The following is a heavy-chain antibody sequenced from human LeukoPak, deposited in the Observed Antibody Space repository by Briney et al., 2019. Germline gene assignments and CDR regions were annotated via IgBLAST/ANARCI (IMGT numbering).Heavy chain of an antibody. CDR2: IYYSGST. CDR3: ARVSSSWYQDWYFDL. V-gene: IGHV4-39*07. D-gene: IGHD6-13*01. CDR1: GGSVSSSTNY. Sequence: SETLSLTCTVSGGSVSSSTNYWGWIRQPPGKGLEWIGTIYYSGSTYYNPSLKSRVSLSVDTSKNQFSLKLSSVTAADTAVYYCARVSSSWYQDWYFDLWGRGTLVTVSS. J-gene: IGHJ2*01.